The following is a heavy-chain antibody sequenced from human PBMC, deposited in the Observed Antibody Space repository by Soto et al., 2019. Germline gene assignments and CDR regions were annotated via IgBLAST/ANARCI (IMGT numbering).Heavy chain of an antibody. V-gene: IGHV3-30*03. CDR2: ISYDGSDK. D-gene: IGHD3-10*01. Sequence: QVQLVESGGGVVQPGRSLRLSCAASGFPFTSYGMHWVREGPDKGLEWVAIISYDGSDKYYADSVKGRFTNSRDNSKNTLYLQMNSLSPEDTALYYCVGGQYYFDSRGQGTLVIVSS. CDR1: GFPFTSYG. J-gene: IGHJ4*02. CDR3: VGGQYYFDS.